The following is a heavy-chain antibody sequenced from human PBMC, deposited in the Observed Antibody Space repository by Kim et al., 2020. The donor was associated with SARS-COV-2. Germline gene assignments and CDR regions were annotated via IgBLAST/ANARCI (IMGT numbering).Heavy chain of an antibody. CDR2: ISGSGGIS. CDR1: GLTFDTYA. Sequence: GGSLRLSCVASGLTFDTYAIHWVRQAPGKGLEWVSGISGSGGISDYADSVKGRFTISRDNSKNTVYLQMNSLRAEDTAIYFCAKDLWMNQYAGDPFDCWGQGTLVIVSS. CDR3: AKDLWMNQYAGDPFDC. J-gene: IGHJ4*02. D-gene: IGHD2-21*02. V-gene: IGHV3-23*01.